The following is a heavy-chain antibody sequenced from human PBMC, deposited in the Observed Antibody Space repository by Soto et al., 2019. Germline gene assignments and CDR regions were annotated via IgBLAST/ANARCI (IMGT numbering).Heavy chain of an antibody. J-gene: IGHJ4*02. CDR2: ISYYGSNK. CDR3: AKGGSPRRGYFDY. V-gene: IGHV3-30*18. CDR1: GFTFSSYG. D-gene: IGHD3-16*01. Sequence: QVQLVESGGGVVQPGRSLRLSCAASGFTFSSYGMHWVRQAPGKGLEWVAVISYYGSNKYYADSVKGRFTISRDNSKNTLYLQMNSRRAEDTAVYYCAKGGSPRRGYFDYWGQGTLVTVSS.